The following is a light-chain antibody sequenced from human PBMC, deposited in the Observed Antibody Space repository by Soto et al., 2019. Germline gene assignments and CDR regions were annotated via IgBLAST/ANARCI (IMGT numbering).Light chain of an antibody. J-gene: IGKJ1*01. CDR2: GAS. CDR1: QSINSW. V-gene: IGKV3-20*01. CDR3: QQYGSSGT. Sequence: TQSPSTLSASVGDRVTITCRASQSINSWLAWYQQKPGQAPRLLIYGASNRATGIPDRFSGSGSGTDFTLTISRLEPEDFAVYYCQQYGSSGTFGQGTKVDIK.